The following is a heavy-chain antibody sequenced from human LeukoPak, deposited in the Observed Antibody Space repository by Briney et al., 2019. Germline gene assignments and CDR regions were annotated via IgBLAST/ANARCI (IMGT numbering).Heavy chain of an antibody. CDR2: ISFDGSNE. Sequence: GKSLRLSCAASGFTFSYYGIRWVRQAPGKGLEWVAIISFDGSNEYYAASVKGRFNISRDNSKNTMYLQMNSLRAEDTAIYYCAKDRGFSIRSYFYYGMDVWGQGTTLTLPS. D-gene: IGHD2-21*01. V-gene: IGHV3-30*18. CDR1: GFTFSYYG. CDR3: AKDRGFSIRSYFYYGMDV. J-gene: IGHJ6*02.